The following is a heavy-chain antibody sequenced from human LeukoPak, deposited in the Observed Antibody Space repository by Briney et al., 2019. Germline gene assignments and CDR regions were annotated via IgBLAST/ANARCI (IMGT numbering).Heavy chain of an antibody. J-gene: IGHJ4*02. CDR1: GGTFSSYA. CDR2: IIPILGIA. V-gene: IGHV1-69*04. CDR3: AREREDSGSYFDY. D-gene: IGHD1-26*01. Sequence: GASVKVSCKASGGTFSSYAISWVRQAPGQGLEWMGRIIPILGIANYAQKFQGRVTITADKSTSTAYMELSSLRSEDTAVYYCAREREDSGSYFDYWGQGTLVTVSS.